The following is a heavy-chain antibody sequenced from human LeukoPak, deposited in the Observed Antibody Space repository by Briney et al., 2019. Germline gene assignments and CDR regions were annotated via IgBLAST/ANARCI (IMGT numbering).Heavy chain of an antibody. D-gene: IGHD3-10*01. Sequence: SQTLSLTCAISRDSVSTNSAAWIWIRQSPSRGLEWLGRTYYRSKWYSDCAVSVKNRITINPDTSKNQFSLQLNSVTPEDTAVYYCARGTSAKNAFDVWGQGTLVTVSP. CDR1: RDSVSTNSAA. CDR3: ARGTSAKNAFDV. CDR2: TYYRSKWYS. J-gene: IGHJ3*01. V-gene: IGHV6-1*01.